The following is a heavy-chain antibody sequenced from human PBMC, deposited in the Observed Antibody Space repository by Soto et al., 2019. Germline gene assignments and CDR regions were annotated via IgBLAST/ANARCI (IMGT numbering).Heavy chain of an antibody. CDR3: ARESLTRYDILTGYLGGGYYYYMDV. J-gene: IGHJ6*03. CDR1: GYAFTGYY. Sequence: ASVKVSCKASGYAFTGYYVHWVRQAPGQGLEWMGWINPNSGGTNYAQKFQGWVTMTRDTSIRTAYMELSRLRSDDTAVYYCARESLTRYDILTGYLGGGYYYYMDVWGKGTTVTVSS. D-gene: IGHD3-9*01. V-gene: IGHV1-2*04. CDR2: INPNSGGT.